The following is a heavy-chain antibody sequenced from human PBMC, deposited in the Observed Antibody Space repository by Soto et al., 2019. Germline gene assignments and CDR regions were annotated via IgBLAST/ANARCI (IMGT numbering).Heavy chain of an antibody. CDR1: GFAFRSYA. V-gene: IGHV3-23*01. J-gene: IGHJ6*02. CDR3: AKVSRGGGWFDNYGMDV. Sequence: GGALRLSCTASGFAFRSYAMTWVRQAPGKGLEWVSAISGSGGATYYADSVKGRFTISRDNFKNTLYLQMDSLRVEDTATHYCAKVSRGGGWFDNYGMDVWGQGTTVTVSS. D-gene: IGHD3-10*01. CDR2: ISGSGGAT.